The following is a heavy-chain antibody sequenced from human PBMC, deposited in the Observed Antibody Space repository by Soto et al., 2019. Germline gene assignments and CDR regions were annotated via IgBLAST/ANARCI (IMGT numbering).Heavy chain of an antibody. D-gene: IGHD3-10*01. CDR2: TYYRSKWYN. V-gene: IGHV6-1*01. CDR3: ARDSSYYYGSGSYYTNLVYYYYGMDV. J-gene: IGHJ6*01. Sequence: PSQTLSLTCAISGDSVSSNSAAWNWIRQSPSRGLEWLGRTYYRSKWYNDYAVSVKSRITINPDTSKNQFSLQLNSVTPEDTAVYYCARDSSYYYGSGSYYTNLVYYYYGMDVWGQGTTVNVSS. CDR1: GDSVSSNSAA.